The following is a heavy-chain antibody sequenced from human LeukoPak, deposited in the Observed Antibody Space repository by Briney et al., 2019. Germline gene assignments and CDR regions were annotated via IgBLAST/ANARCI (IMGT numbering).Heavy chain of an antibody. D-gene: IGHD3-22*01. Sequence: ASVKVSCKASGGTFSSYAISWVRQAPGQGLEWMGWISAYNGNTNYAQKLQGRVTMTTDTSTSTAYMELRSLRSDDTAVYYCARGDYYDSSGGLDYWGQGTLVTVSS. J-gene: IGHJ4*02. V-gene: IGHV1-18*01. CDR3: ARGDYYDSSGGLDY. CDR1: GGTFSSYA. CDR2: ISAYNGNT.